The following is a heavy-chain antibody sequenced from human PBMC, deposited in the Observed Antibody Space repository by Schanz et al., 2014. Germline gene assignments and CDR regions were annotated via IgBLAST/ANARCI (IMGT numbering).Heavy chain of an antibody. CDR3: ARDGYNAYDLKRGDY. CDR2: VSHDGFTK. V-gene: IGHV3-30*04. D-gene: IGHD5-12*01. J-gene: IGHJ4*02. Sequence: QVQLVESGGGVVQPGRSLRLSCVASGFSFSGFAVHWVRQAPGKGLEWVSIVSHDGFTKHYADSVRGRFTLSRDNSKNTVYLQMNSLRAEDTAVYYCARDGYNAYDLKRGDYWGQGTQVAVSS. CDR1: GFSFSGFA.